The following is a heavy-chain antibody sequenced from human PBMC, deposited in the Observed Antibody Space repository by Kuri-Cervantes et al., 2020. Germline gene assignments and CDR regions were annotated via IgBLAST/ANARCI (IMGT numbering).Heavy chain of an antibody. D-gene: IGHD6-6*01. CDR1: GGTFSSYA. CDR3: ARDSRKYKHSSLYYFDY. CDR2: IIPIFGAA. V-gene: IGHV1-69*13. J-gene: IGHJ4*02. Sequence: SVKVSCKASGGTFSSYATSWVRQAPGQGLEWMGGIIPIFGAANYAQKFQGRVTITADESTSTAYMELSSLRSEDTAVYYCARDSRKYKHSSLYYFDYWGQGTLVTVSS.